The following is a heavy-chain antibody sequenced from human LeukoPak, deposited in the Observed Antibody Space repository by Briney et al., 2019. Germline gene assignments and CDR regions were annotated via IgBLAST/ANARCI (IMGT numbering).Heavy chain of an antibody. Sequence: GGSLRLSCAASGFTFSTYAMRWLRQAPGKGVECVSDISGTGGRTYYADSVQGRFTMSRDNSKNTVNLLMNRPRAEDTAIYYCSRDVPYYYDSSGYYSPFDCWGQGTLVTVSS. CDR2: ISGTGGRT. D-gene: IGHD3-22*01. J-gene: IGHJ4*02. CDR3: SRDVPYYYDSSGYYSPFDC. CDR1: GFTFSTYA. V-gene: IGHV3-23*01.